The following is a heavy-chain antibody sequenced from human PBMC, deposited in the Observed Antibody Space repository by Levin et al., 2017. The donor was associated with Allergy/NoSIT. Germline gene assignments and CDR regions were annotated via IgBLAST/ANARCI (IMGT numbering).Heavy chain of an antibody. CDR1: GLTFSKAW. D-gene: IGHD3-3*01. Sequence: GESLKISCTASGLTFSKAWMSWVRQAPGKGLEWLGRIEGKSEEWTRDYAEPVKGRFIISRDDSKNTLYLQMNNVKSEDSAMYYCTTTPGITAFGVVVDYWGQGTLVTVSS. CDR3: TTTPGITAFGVVVDY. V-gene: IGHV3-15*04. J-gene: IGHJ4*02. CDR2: IEGKSEEWTR.